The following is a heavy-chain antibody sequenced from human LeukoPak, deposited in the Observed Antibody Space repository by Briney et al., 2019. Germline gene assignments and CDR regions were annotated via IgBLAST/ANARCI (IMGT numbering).Heavy chain of an antibody. Sequence: SETLSLTCNVSGGSISSYYWSWIRQPPGKGLEWIGYIYYSGSTNYNPSLKSRVTISVDTSKNKFPLKLSSVTAADTAVYYCACSYGGNSEGDDAFDIWGQGTMVTVSS. D-gene: IGHD4-23*01. V-gene: IGHV4-59*01. CDR3: ACSYGGNSEGDDAFDI. CDR1: GGSISSYY. CDR2: IYYSGST. J-gene: IGHJ3*02.